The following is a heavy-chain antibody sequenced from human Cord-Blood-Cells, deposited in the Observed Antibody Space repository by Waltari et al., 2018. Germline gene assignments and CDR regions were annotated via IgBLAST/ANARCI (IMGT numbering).Heavy chain of an antibody. D-gene: IGHD3-3*01. V-gene: IGHV1-24*01. CDR2: FDPEDGET. CDR1: GYTLTELS. CDR3: ATRPSTDYDFWSGYYTGWFDP. J-gene: IGHJ5*02. Sequence: QVQLVQSGAEVKKPGASVKVSCKVSGYTLTELSMHWVRQAPGKGLEWMGGFDPEDGETIYAQKFQGRGPMTEDTSTDPAYRELSSLRSEDTAVYYCATRPSTDYDFWSGYYTGWFDPWGQGTLVTVSS.